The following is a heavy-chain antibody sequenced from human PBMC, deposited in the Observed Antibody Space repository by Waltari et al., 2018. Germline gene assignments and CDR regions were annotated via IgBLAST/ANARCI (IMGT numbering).Heavy chain of an antibody. CDR3: ARGAVGSSWYYVWFDP. CDR2: IYYSGST. V-gene: IGHV4-59*01. D-gene: IGHD6-13*01. CDR1: GGSISSYY. Sequence: QVQLQESGPGLVKPSETLSLTCTVSGGSISSYYWSWIRQPPGKGLEWIGYIYYSGSTNYNPSLKSRVTISVDTSKNQCSLKLSSVTAADTAVYYCARGAVGSSWYYVWFDPWGQGTLVTVSS. J-gene: IGHJ5*02.